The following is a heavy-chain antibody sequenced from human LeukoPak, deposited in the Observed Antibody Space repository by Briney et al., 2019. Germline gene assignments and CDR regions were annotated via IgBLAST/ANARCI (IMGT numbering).Heavy chain of an antibody. J-gene: IGHJ4*02. CDR3: AKDQYCTSTSCYVGY. D-gene: IGHD2-2*01. V-gene: IGHV3-74*01. Sequence: PGGSLRLSCAASKFSFSSYWMHWVRQAPGKGLVWVSRINGDGSRTNYADSVRGRFTISRDNSKNTLYLQMNSLRAEDTAVYYCAKDQYCTSTSCYVGYWGQGTLVTVSS. CDR2: INGDGSRT. CDR1: KFSFSSYW.